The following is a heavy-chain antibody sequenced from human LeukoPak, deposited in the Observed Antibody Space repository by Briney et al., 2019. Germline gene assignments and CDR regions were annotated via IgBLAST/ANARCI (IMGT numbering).Heavy chain of an antibody. Sequence: GGSLSLSCAASGFTFCSNGMYWVRQAPPKGQEWVAFILYDGSNKYYADSVEGRFTISRDNSKNTLYLQMNSLRAEDTAVYYCAKERCRNREIFDHWGQGTLVTVSS. CDR1: GFTFCSNG. J-gene: IGHJ4*02. CDR3: AKERCRNREIFDH. CDR2: ILYDGSNK. D-gene: IGHD3-16*02. V-gene: IGHV3-30*18.